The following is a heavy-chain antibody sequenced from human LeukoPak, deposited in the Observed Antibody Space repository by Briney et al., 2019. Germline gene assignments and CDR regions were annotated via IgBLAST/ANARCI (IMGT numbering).Heavy chain of an antibody. Sequence: SETLSLTCSVSGGSISSFYWSWIRQPPGKGLEWIGYIWHSGSTNYHPSLKSRVTISIDTPKTQFSLKLTSVTAADTAMYYCASASSAWPYYFNFWGQGSLVAVSS. CDR2: IWHSGST. CDR1: GGSISSFY. V-gene: IGHV4-59*01. CDR3: ASASSAWPYYFNF. J-gene: IGHJ4*02. D-gene: IGHD1-26*01.